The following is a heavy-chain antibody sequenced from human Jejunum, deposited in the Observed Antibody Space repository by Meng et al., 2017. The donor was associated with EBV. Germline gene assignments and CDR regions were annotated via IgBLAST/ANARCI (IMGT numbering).Heavy chain of an antibody. Sequence: EVQLVESGGGLVEPGGSLRLSCAASGFTFTNYAMNWVRQAPGKGLEWVSVISGSGGTTYYADSVKGRFTISSDSSRNTVYLQMNSLRAEDTAVYYCAKAATIIRGALDYWGQGTLVTVST. V-gene: IGHV3-23*04. CDR1: GFTFTNYA. D-gene: IGHD3-10*01. J-gene: IGHJ4*02. CDR2: ISGSGGTT. CDR3: AKAATIIRGALDY.